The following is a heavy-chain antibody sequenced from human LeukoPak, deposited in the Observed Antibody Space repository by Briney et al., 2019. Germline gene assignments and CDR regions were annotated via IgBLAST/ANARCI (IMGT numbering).Heavy chain of an antibody. CDR1: GFTFSNYG. D-gene: IGHD4-17*01. J-gene: IGHJ2*01. V-gene: IGHV3-30*02. CDR2: IWYDGSIK. Sequence: GGSLRLSCAASGFTFSNYGMHWVRQAPGKGLEWVAVIWYDGSIKYYADSVKGRFSISRDNSKNTLYLQMNSLRAEDTAVYYCAKDASPTVTTAYWYFDLWGRGTLVTVSS. CDR3: AKDASPTVTTAYWYFDL.